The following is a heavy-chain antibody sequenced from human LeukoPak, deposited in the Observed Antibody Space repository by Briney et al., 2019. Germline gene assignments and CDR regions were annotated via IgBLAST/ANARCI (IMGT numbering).Heavy chain of an antibody. J-gene: IGHJ4*02. D-gene: IGHD4-17*01. CDR1: GGTLSSYA. V-gene: IGHV1-69*05. Sequence: ASVKFSCKASGGTLSSYAISWVRQAPGQGLEWMGGIIPIFGTANYAQKFQGRVTITTDESTSTAYMELSSLRSEDTAVYYCAGEGLRAYYFDYWGQGTLVTVSS. CDR2: IIPIFGTA. CDR3: AGEGLRAYYFDY.